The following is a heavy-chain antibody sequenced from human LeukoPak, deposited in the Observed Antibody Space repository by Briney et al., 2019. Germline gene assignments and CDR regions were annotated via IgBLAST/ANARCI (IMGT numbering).Heavy chain of an antibody. J-gene: IGHJ3*02. V-gene: IGHV4-34*01. CDR3: ARGRLSDAFDI. CDR2: INHSGST. Sequence: PSETLSLTCAVYGGSFSGYYWSWIRQPPGKGLEWIGEINHSGSTNYNPSLKSRVTISVDTSKNQFSLKLSSVTAADTAVYYCARGRLSDAFDIWGQGIMVTVSS. CDR1: GGSFSGYY.